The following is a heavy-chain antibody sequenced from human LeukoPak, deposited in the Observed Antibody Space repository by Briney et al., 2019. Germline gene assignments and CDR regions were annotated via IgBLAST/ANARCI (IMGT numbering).Heavy chain of an antibody. CDR3: ARRHFHSGSYGMDV. Sequence: PGGSLRLSCAASGFTFSSYSMNWVRQAPGKGLEWVSYISSSSSTIYYADSVKGRFTISRDNAKNSLYLQMNSLRAEDTAVYYCARRHFHSGSYGMDVWGQGTTVTVSS. CDR1: GFTFSSYS. V-gene: IGHV3-48*01. D-gene: IGHD1-26*01. CDR2: ISSSSSTI. J-gene: IGHJ6*02.